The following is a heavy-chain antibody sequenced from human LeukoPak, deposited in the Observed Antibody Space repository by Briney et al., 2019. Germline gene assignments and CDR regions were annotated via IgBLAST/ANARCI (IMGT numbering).Heavy chain of an antibody. J-gene: IGHJ4*02. Sequence: PGGSLRLSCAASGFTFSSYGMHWVRQAPGKGLVWVAFIRYDGSNKYYADSVKGRFTISRDNSKNTLYLQMNSLRAEDTAVYYCARVGRGYSYGCFDYWGQGTLVTVSS. CDR2: IRYDGSNK. CDR1: GFTFSSYG. CDR3: ARVGRGYSYGCFDY. D-gene: IGHD5-18*01. V-gene: IGHV3-30*02.